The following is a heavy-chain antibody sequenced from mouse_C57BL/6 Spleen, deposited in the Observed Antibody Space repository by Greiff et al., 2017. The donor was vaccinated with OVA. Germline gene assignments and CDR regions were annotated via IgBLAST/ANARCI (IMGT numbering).Heavy chain of an antibody. CDR1: GFSLTSYA. CDR3: ARNYYGSSYLHFDY. D-gene: IGHD1-1*01. V-gene: IGHV2-9-1*01. J-gene: IGHJ2*01. Sequence: VQVVESGPGLVAPSQSLSITCTVSGFSLTSYAISWVRQPPGKGLEWLGVIWTGGGTNYNSALKSRLSISKDNSKSQVFLKMNSLQTDDTARYYCARNYYGSSYLHFDYWGQGTTLTVSS. CDR2: IWTGGGT.